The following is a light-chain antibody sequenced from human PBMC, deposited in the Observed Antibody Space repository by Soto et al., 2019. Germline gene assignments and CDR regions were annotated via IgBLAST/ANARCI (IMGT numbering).Light chain of an antibody. Sequence: DIQMSQSPSSLSASLGDSVTIXXRASQSISSWLAWFQQRPGEAPKLXIYEASGLESGVPSRFSGSGSGTEFTLTISSLQPDDFATYHCQQYNSYPWTFGQGTKVDIK. J-gene: IGKJ1*01. CDR1: QSISSW. CDR3: QQYNSYPWT. CDR2: EAS. V-gene: IGKV1-5*03.